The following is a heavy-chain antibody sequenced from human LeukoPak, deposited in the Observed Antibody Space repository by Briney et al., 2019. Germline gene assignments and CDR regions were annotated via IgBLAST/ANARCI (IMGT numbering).Heavy chain of an antibody. CDR3: TRDAESRYYGSSGYPY. V-gene: IGHV3-49*04. CDR2: IRSNSYGGTA. Sequence: GGSLRLSCIASGFTFGDYAMSWVRQAPGKGLEWVGFIRSNSYGGTADYAASVKGRFSISRDDSKSIAYLQMNSLKTEDTAVYYCTRDAESRYYGSSGYPYWGQGTLVTVSS. CDR1: GFTFGDYA. D-gene: IGHD3-22*01. J-gene: IGHJ4*02.